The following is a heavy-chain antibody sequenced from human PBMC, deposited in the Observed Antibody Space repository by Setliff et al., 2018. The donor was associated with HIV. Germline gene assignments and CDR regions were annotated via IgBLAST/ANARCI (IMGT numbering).Heavy chain of an antibody. CDR3: ARAFESPWGWFDP. D-gene: IGHD7-27*01. V-gene: IGHV4-34*01. CDR2: IHHSGST. Sequence: SETLSLTCAVYGGSFSAYYWSWIRQPPGKGLEWIGEIHHSGSTNYNPSLKSRVTISVDKSKNQFSLKLSSVTAADTAVYYCARAFESPWGWFDPWGQGTLVTVS. J-gene: IGHJ5*02. CDR1: GGSFSAYY.